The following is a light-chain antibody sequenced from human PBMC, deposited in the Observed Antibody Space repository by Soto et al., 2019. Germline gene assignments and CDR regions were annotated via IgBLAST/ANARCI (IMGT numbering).Light chain of an antibody. CDR1: QGISSY. J-gene: IGKJ1*01. Sequence: AIRMTQSPSPFSASTGDRVTITCRASQGISSYLAWYQQKPGKATKLLIYAASTLQSGVPSRLSGSGSGTDFTLTISCLQSEDFATYYCQQYYSYPGTFGQGTKVDIK. CDR3: QQYYSYPGT. V-gene: IGKV1-8*01. CDR2: AAS.